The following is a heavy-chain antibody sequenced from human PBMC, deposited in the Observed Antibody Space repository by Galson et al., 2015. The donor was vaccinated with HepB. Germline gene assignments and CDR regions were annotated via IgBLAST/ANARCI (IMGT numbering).Heavy chain of an antibody. V-gene: IGHV3-30*04. Sequence: SLRLSCAASGFTFSSYATHWVRQAPGKGLEWVAVISYDGSNKYYADSVKGRFTISRDNSKNTLYLQMNSLRAEDTAVYYCARQAMIDGCNAFDIWGQGTMVTVSS. CDR3: ARQAMIDGCNAFDI. CDR1: GFTFSSYA. D-gene: IGHD3-22*01. CDR2: ISYDGSNK. J-gene: IGHJ3*02.